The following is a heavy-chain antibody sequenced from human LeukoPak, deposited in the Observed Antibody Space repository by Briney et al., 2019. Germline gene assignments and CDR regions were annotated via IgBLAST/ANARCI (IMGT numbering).Heavy chain of an antibody. V-gene: IGHV3-48*03. CDR2: ISSSGSTI. Sequence: GGSLRLSCAASGFTFNFYAMSWVRQAPGKGLEWVSYISSSGSTIYYADSVKGRFTISRDNAKSSLYLQMNSLRAEDTAVYYCAELGITMIGGVWGKGTTVTISS. J-gene: IGHJ6*04. CDR3: AELGITMIGGV. CDR1: GFTFNFYA. D-gene: IGHD3-10*02.